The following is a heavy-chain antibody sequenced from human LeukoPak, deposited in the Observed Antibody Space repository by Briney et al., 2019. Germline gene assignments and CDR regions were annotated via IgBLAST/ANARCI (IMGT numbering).Heavy chain of an antibody. J-gene: IGHJ4*02. CDR3: ARDFYSGTSGGSYYFQY. Sequence: ASVNVSCKASGYTFTRYGISWVRQAPGQGLEWMGWISASNGNTNYAQKFLGRVTLTTDTSTSTAYMELRSLRSDDSAVFFCARDFYSGTSGGSYYFQYWGQGTLVTVSS. V-gene: IGHV1-18*01. D-gene: IGHD3-22*01. CDR1: GYTFTRYG. CDR2: ISASNGNT.